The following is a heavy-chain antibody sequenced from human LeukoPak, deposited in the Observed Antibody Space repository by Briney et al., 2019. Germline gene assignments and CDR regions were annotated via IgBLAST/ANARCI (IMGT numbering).Heavy chain of an antibody. CDR3: ARPGGYTYGFFDY. V-gene: IGHV3-7*01. CDR2: INQDTSEK. J-gene: IGHJ4*02. Sequence: GGSLRLSCATSGFTFSSYWMSWVRQAPGKGLEWVAHINQDTSEKYYVDSVNGRFTISRDNAKNSLYLQMNSLRVEDTAVYYCARPGGYTYGFFDYWGQGTLVTVSS. D-gene: IGHD5-18*01. CDR1: GFTFSSYW.